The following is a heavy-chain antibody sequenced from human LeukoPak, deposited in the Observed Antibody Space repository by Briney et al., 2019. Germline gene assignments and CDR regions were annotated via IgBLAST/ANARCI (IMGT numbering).Heavy chain of an antibody. CDR2: IWYDGSNE. CDR3: ARASGPFDY. CDR1: GFTFSSYG. Sequence: PGGSLRLSCAASGFTFSSYGMHWVRQAPGKGLEWVAVIWYDGSNEYYVDSVKGRFTISRDNSKNTLYLQMNSLRAEDTAVYSCARASGPFDYWGQGTLVTVSS. V-gene: IGHV3-33*01. J-gene: IGHJ4*02. D-gene: IGHD3-10*01.